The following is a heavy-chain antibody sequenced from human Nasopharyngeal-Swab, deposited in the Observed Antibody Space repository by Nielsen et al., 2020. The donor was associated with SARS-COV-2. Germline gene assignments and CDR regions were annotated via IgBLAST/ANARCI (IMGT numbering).Heavy chain of an antibody. D-gene: IGHD3-3*01. Sequence: GGSLRLSWAASGFTFNYYNFNWARQAPGKGLEWVSSISSSSSYIYYADSVKGRFTISRDNAKNSLYLQMNSLRAEDTAVYYCARDGLDYDFWSAYFMDVWGQGTTVTVSS. J-gene: IGHJ6*02. V-gene: IGHV3-21*01. CDR2: ISSSSSYI. CDR1: GFTFNYYN. CDR3: ARDGLDYDFWSAYFMDV.